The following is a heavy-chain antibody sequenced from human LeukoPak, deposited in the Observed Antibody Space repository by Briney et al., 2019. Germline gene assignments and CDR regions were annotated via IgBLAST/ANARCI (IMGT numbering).Heavy chain of an antibody. V-gene: IGHV3-7*01. CDR1: GFTFSTYW. Sequence: PGGSLRLSCAASGFTFSTYWMTWVRQAPGKGLEWVANIKQDEGEKYYVASVKGRFTISRDNAKNSLYLQMNSLRAEDTAVYYCARGNNGDFVGYYFDYWGQGTLVTVSS. CDR3: ARGNNGDFVGYYFDY. J-gene: IGHJ4*02. D-gene: IGHD4-17*01. CDR2: IKQDEGEK.